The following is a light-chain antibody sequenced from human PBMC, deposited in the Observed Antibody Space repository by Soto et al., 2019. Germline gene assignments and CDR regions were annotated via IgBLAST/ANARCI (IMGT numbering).Light chain of an antibody. CDR1: SSDVGGYNY. J-gene: IGLJ1*01. CDR3: SSYTSSRTPSYV. V-gene: IGLV2-14*01. Sequence: QSAPTQPASVSGSPGQLITISCTGTSSDVGGYNYVSWYQQHPGKAPKLMIYEVSNRPSGVSNRFSVYKHGNTASLTISGLQAEDEADYFCSSYTSSRTPSYVFGTGTKVTVL. CDR2: EVS.